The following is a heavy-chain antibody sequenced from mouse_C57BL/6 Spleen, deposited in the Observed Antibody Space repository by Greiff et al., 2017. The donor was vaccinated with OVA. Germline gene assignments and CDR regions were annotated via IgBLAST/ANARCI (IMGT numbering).Heavy chain of an antibody. CDR2: IDPSDSET. D-gene: IGHD1-1*01. CDR3: ALTTVVPYYAMDY. Sequence: QVHVKQPGAELVRPGSSVKLSCKASGYTFTSYWMHWVKQRPIQGLEWIGNIDPSDSETHYNQKFKDKATLTVDKSSSTAYMQLSSLTSEDSAVYYCALTTVVPYYAMDYWGQGTSVTVSS. J-gene: IGHJ4*01. V-gene: IGHV1-52*01. CDR1: GYTFTSYW.